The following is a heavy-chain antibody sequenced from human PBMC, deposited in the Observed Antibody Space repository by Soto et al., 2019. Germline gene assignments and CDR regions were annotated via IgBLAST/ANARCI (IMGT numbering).Heavy chain of an antibody. J-gene: IGHJ6*02. CDR1: GGYFRGYY. CDR2: INHSGST. Sequence: SETQSHTYAVYGGYFRGYYWSWIRPPPGKGLEWIGEINHSGSTNYNPSLKSRVTISVDTSKNQFSLKLSSVTAADTAVYYCARVVVLCCGWYPYYYYGMDVWGQGTTVTVSS. CDR3: ARVVVLCCGWYPYYYYGMDV. V-gene: IGHV4-34*01. D-gene: IGHD6-19*01.